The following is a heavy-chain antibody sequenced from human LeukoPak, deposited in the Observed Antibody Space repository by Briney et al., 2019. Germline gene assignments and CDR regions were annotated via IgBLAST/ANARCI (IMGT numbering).Heavy chain of an antibody. CDR3: SRNGLVDFDY. CDR1: GFAFDDFA. CDR2: IRRRGYGVSA. Sequence: GQSLRLSCTTSGFAFDDFAMRWVRQPAGKGLEWVGFIRRRGYGVSAEYAASVKGRFIISRDDSKGIAYLQMNSLKTEDTAVYYCSRNGLVDFDYWGQGSRVIVSP. J-gene: IGHJ4*02. V-gene: IGHV3-49*04.